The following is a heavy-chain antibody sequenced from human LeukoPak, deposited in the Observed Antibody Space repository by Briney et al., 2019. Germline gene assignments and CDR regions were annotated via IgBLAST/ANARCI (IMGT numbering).Heavy chain of an antibody. Sequence: GGSLRLSCAASGFTFSTYAMSWVRQAAGKGLEWVSLISGSGGGTYYADSVKGRFTISRDNSKNTLYLQMNRLRAEDTAVYYCAKDLNWNTPIDAFDIWGQGTMVTVSS. V-gene: IGHV3-23*01. D-gene: IGHD1/OR15-1a*01. J-gene: IGHJ3*02. CDR2: ISGSGGGT. CDR3: AKDLNWNTPIDAFDI. CDR1: GFTFSTYA.